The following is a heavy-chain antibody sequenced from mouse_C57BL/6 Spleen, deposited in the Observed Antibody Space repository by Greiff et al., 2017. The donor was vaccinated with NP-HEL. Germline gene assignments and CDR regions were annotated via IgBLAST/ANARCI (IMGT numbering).Heavy chain of an antibody. CDR3: ARGGLPPLDY. V-gene: IGHV1-69*01. J-gene: IGHJ2*01. Sequence: QVQLQQPGAELVMPGASVKLSCKASGYTFTSYWMHWVKQRPGQGLEWIGEIDPSDSYTNYNQKFTGKSTLTVDKSSSSAYIQLSSLTSGDSAVYYCARGGLPPLDYWGQGTTLTVAS. CDR1: GYTFTSYW. D-gene: IGHD2-4*01. CDR2: IDPSDSYT.